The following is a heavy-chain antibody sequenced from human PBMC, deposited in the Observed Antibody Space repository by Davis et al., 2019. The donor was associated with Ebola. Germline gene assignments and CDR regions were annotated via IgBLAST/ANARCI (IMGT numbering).Heavy chain of an antibody. CDR1: GGSFRSHA. CDR2: ISAYNGNT. CDR3: ARGHSGSYNEFDY. D-gene: IGHD1-26*01. Sequence: ASVKVSCKASGGSFRSHAFSWVRQAPGQGLEWMGWISAYNGNTNYAQKLQGRVTMTTDTSTSTAYMELRSLRSDDTAVYYCARGHSGSYNEFDYWGQGTLVTVSS. V-gene: IGHV1-18*01. J-gene: IGHJ4*02.